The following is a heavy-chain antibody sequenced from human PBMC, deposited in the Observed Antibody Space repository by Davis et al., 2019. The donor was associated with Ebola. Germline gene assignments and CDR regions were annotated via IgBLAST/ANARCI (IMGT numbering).Heavy chain of an antibody. CDR3: AKDKNYDFWSGYPHDAFDI. CDR2: ISGSGGRT. Sequence: GASLKISCAASGFTFSSYAMSWVRPAPGKGLEWVSDISGSGGRTYYADSVKGRFTISRDNSKNTLYLQMNSLRAEDTAIYYCAKDKNYDFWSGYPHDAFDIWGQGTMVTVSS. J-gene: IGHJ3*02. D-gene: IGHD3-3*01. V-gene: IGHV3-23*01. CDR1: GFTFSSYA.